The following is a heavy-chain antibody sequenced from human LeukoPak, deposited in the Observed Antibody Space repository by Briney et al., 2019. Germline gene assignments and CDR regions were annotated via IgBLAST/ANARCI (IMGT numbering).Heavy chain of an antibody. CDR2: ISTGSRDI. CDR3: ARRVVGAKPFDY. CDR1: GFTFSNYN. D-gene: IGHD1-26*01. J-gene: IGHJ4*02. V-gene: IGHV3-48*02. Sequence: GGSLRLSCAASGFTFSNYNMNWVRQAPGKGLEWVSYISTGSRDIFYADSVKGRFTISRDDAKNSLYLQMDSLRDEDTAVYSCARRVVGAKPFDYWGQGTLVTVSS.